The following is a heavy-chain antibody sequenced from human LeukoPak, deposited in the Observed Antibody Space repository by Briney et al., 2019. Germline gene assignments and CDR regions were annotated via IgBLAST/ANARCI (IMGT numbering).Heavy chain of an antibody. D-gene: IGHD2-2*01. CDR2: MNPNSGNT. J-gene: IGHJ4*02. CDR3: ARGGSMVY. Sequence: ASVKVSCKASGYIFFNYGINWVRQATGQGLEWMGWMNPNSGNTGYAQKFQGRVTMTRNTSISTAYMELSSLRSEDTAVYYRARGGSMVYWGQGTLVTVSS. CDR1: GYIFFNYG. V-gene: IGHV1-8*02.